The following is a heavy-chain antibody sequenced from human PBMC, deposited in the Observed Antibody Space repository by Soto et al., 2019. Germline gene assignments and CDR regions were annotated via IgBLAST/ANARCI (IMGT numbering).Heavy chain of an antibody. CDR1: GGTFSSYA. Sequence: GASVKVSCKASGGTFSSYAISWVRQAPGQGLEWMGGIIPIFGTANYAQKFQGRVTITADESTSTAYMELSSLRSEDTAVYYCARGDYYYDSSGYYAFDYWGQGTLVTVSS. CDR2: IIPIFGTA. J-gene: IGHJ4*02. D-gene: IGHD3-22*01. V-gene: IGHV1-69*13. CDR3: ARGDYYYDSSGYYAFDY.